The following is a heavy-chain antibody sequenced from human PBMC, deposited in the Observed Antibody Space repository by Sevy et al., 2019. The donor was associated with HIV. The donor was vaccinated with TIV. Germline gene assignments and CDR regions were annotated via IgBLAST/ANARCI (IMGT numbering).Heavy chain of an antibody. Sequence: ASVKVSCKASGYTFTGYYMPWMRQAPGQGLEWMGWINPDSGGPTYAPKFQGRVTLTRDTSISTAYMDLSRLKSDDTAVYYCVRDDRDGYFEYWGQGTLVTVSS. V-gene: IGHV1-2*02. J-gene: IGHJ4*02. CDR2: INPDSGGP. CDR3: VRDDRDGYFEY. CDR1: GYTFTGYY.